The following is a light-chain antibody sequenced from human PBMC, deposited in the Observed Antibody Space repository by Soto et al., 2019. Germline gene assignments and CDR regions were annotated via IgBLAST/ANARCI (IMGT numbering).Light chain of an antibody. CDR1: GSNIGAGYD. J-gene: IGLJ2*01. CDR2: SNN. Sequence: QSVLTQPPSVSGAPGQRVTISCTGSGSNIGAGYDVHWYQQLPGAAPKLLMHSNNLRPSGVPERISGSKSGTSASLAISGLRSEDEAVYYCASWDDRLGAVIFGGGTKVTVL. CDR3: ASWDDRLGAVI. V-gene: IGLV1-47*02.